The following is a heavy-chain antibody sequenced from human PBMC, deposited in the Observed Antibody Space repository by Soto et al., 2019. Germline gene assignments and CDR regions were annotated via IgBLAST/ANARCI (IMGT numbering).Heavy chain of an antibody. CDR2: ISYDGSIK. V-gene: IGHV3-30-3*01. J-gene: IGHJ4*02. CDR3: AREWSTAGDLDY. D-gene: IGHD3-16*01. Sequence: QVQLVESGGGGVQPGRSLRLSCAASGFTFSSHSIQWVRQDPGKGLEWVAVISYDGSIKYYADSVKGRVTISRDNSKNTPYLQMNSLRAEDTAVFYCAREWSTAGDLDYWGQGTLVIVSS. CDR1: GFTFSSHS.